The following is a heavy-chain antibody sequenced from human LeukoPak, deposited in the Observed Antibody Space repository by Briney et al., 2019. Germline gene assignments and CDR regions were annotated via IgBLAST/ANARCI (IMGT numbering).Heavy chain of an antibody. CDR1: GYTFTGNF. J-gene: IGHJ4*02. Sequence: ASVKVSCKASGYTFTGNFMHWVRQAPGQGLEWMGWINPNSGGTNYAQKFQGRVTMTRDTSISTAYMELSRLRSDDTAVYYCARESYYYDSSGYYSPPYFDYWGQGTLVTVSS. V-gene: IGHV1-2*02. CDR2: INPNSGGT. CDR3: ARESYYYDSSGYYSPPYFDY. D-gene: IGHD3-22*01.